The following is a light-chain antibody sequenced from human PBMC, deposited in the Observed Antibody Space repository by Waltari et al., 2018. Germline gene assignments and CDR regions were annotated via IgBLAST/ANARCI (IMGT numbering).Light chain of an antibody. CDR3: TSYTASSTLV. V-gene: IGLV2-14*01. CDR1: SSDVGGYNF. J-gene: IGLJ3*02. Sequence: QSALIQPASVSESPGQSITISCTGTSSDVGGYNFVPWYQHHTGKAPNLLIYEVRDRPSGVSSRFFGSKTGNRASLTISALLPEDEADYFCTSYTASSTLVFGGGTKVTVL. CDR2: EVR.